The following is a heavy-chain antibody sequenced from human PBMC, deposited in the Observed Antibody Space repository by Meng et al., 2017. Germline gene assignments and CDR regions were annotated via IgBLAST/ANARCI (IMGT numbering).Heavy chain of an antibody. CDR2: ISGSGGST. V-gene: IGHV3-23*01. CDR1: GFTFSSYA. D-gene: IGHD6-13*01. Sequence: GESLKISCAASGFTFSSYAMSWVRQAPGKGLEWVSAISGSGGSTYYADSVKGRFTISRDNSKNTLYLQMNSLRAEDTAVYYCARGGYSSSWYIGDYWGQGTRVTGAS. CDR3: ARGGYSSSWYIGDY. J-gene: IGHJ4*02.